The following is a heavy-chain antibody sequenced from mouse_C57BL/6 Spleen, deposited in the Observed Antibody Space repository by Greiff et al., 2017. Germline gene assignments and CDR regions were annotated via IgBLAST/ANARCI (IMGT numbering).Heavy chain of an antibody. V-gene: IGHV1-55*01. Sequence: VQLQQPGAELVKPGASVKMSCKASGYTFTSYWLTWVKQRPGQGLEWIGDIYPGSGSTNYNEKFKSKATLTVDTSSSTAYMQLSSLTSEDSAVYYCARRGYGSSPDYWGQGTTLTVSS. D-gene: IGHD1-1*01. CDR1: GYTFTSYW. CDR3: ARRGYGSSPDY. J-gene: IGHJ2*01. CDR2: IYPGSGST.